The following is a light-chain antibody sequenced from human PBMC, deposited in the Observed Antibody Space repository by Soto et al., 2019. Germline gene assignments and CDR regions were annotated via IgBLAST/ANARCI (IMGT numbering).Light chain of an antibody. Sequence: EIVLTQSPGTLSLSPGERATLSCRASQTVSSSYLAWYQQKPGHAPRLLIYGASSRATGTPDRFSGIASGADFTLIISRLEPEDFAVYYCQKYGTSPPYIFGQGTKLEIK. CDR1: QTVSSSY. CDR3: QKYGTSPPYI. J-gene: IGKJ2*01. CDR2: GAS. V-gene: IGKV3-20*01.